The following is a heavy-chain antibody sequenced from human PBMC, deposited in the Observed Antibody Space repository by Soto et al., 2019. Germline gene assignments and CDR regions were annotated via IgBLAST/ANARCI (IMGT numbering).Heavy chain of an antibody. V-gene: IGHV4-39*01. CDR3: ARRGYYDSSGYYRRDY. CDR1: GGSISSSSYY. CDR2: IYYSGRT. J-gene: IGHJ4*02. D-gene: IGHD3-22*01. Sequence: SETLSLTCTVSGGSISSSSYYWGWIRQPPGKGLEWIGSIYYSGRTYYNPSLKSRVTISVDTSKNQFSLKLSSVTAADTAVYYCARRGYYDSSGYYRRDYWGQGTPVTVSS.